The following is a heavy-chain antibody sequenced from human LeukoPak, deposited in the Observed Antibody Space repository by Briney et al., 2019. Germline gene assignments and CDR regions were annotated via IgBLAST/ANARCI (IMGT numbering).Heavy chain of an antibody. J-gene: IGHJ4*02. CDR1: GFTFADQP. D-gene: IGHD5-12*01. CDR2: IRTTDYGGTA. CDR3: CRGYATLPY. V-gene: IGHV3-49*04. Sequence: GGSLRLSCSASGFTFADQPFTWVRQAPGKGLEWVAFIRTTDYGGTAEYATSVKGQFTVSRDDSKGMVYLQMDSLQSEDTAVYYCCRGYATLPYWGQGTLVTVSS.